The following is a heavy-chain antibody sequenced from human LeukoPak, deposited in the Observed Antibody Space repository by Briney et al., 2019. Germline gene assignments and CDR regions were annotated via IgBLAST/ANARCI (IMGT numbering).Heavy chain of an antibody. Sequence: SETLSLTCTVSGGSISSSSYYWGWIRQPPGKGLEWIGSIYYSGSTYYNPSLKSRVTISVNTSKNQFSLKLSSVTAADTAVYYCARQDLGYYFDYWGQGTLVTVSS. CDR3: ARQDLGYYFDY. CDR1: GGSISSSSYY. CDR2: IYYSGST. J-gene: IGHJ4*02. V-gene: IGHV4-39*01.